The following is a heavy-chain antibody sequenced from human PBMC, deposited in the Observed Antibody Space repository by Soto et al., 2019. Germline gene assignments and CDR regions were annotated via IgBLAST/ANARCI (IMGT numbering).Heavy chain of an antibody. J-gene: IGHJ4*02. CDR2: ISAYNGNT. CDR3: ARDRAYCGGDCYSPSSY. D-gene: IGHD2-21*02. Sequence: ASVKVSCKASGYTFTSYGISWVRQAPGQGLEWMGWISAYNGNTNYAQKLQGRVTMTTDTSTSTAYMELRSLRSDDTAVYYCARDRAYCGGDCYSPSSYWGQGTLLTVSS. CDR1: GYTFTSYG. V-gene: IGHV1-18*04.